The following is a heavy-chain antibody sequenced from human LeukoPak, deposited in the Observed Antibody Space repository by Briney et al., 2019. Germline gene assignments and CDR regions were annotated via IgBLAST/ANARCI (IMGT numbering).Heavy chain of an antibody. CDR1: GGTFSSYA. D-gene: IGHD5-18*01. Sequence: ASVKVSCKASGGTFSSYAISWVRQAPGQGLEWMGGINPIFGTANYAQKFQGRVTITADESTSTAYMELSNLRSEDTAVYYCARAVDTAMTFDYWGQGTLVTVSS. V-gene: IGHV1-69*13. J-gene: IGHJ4*02. CDR2: INPIFGTA. CDR3: ARAVDTAMTFDY.